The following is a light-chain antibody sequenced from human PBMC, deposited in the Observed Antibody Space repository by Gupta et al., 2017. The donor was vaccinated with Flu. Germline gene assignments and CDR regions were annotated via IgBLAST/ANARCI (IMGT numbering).Light chain of an antibody. Sequence: DIQMTQSPSTLSASIGDRVTITCRASQSITSWLAWFQQKPGKAPKLLIYKASKLESGVPSRFSGSGSETEFTLTISSLQPDDFATYYCQHENYSPWTFGQGTQVEIK. CDR2: KAS. V-gene: IGKV1-5*03. CDR1: QSITSW. CDR3: QHENYSPWT. J-gene: IGKJ1*01.